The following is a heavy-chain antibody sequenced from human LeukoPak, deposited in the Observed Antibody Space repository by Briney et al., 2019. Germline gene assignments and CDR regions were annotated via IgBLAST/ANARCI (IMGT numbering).Heavy chain of an antibody. CDR1: GFTFSSYA. J-gene: IGHJ4*02. CDR2: ISSSSSYI. Sequence: KSGGSLRLSCAASGFTFSSYAMSWVRQAPGKGLEWVSSISSSSSYIYYADSVKGRFTISRDNAKNSLYLQMNSLRAEDTAVYYCAIGPVYFLNDYWGQGTLVTVSS. CDR3: AIGPVYFLNDY. V-gene: IGHV3-21*01. D-gene: IGHD3-10*01.